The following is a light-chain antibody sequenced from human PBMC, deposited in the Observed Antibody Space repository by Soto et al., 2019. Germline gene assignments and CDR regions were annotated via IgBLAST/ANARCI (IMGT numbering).Light chain of an antibody. J-gene: IGLJ1*01. CDR2: EGT. Sequence: QSVLTQPASVSGSPGQSITISCTGSSSDVGSYNLVSWYQQHPGKAPKLMIYEGTKRPSGVSNRFSGSKSGSTASLTISGLQAEDEAAYYCCSYTGGRNSYVFGTGTKVTVL. V-gene: IGLV2-23*01. CDR3: CSYTGGRNSYV. CDR1: SSDVGSYNL.